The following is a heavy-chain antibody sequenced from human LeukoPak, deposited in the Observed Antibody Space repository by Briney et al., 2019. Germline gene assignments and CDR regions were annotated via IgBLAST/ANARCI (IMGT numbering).Heavy chain of an antibody. J-gene: IGHJ3*02. CDR3: ARDTYYYGSAFDI. D-gene: IGHD3-10*01. CDR2: ISSSSSYI. Sequence: PGGSLRLSCAASGFTFSSYSMNWVRQAPGKGLEWVSSISSSSSYIYYADSVKGRFTISRDNAKNSLYLQMNSLGAEDTAVYYCARDTYYYGSAFDIWGQGTMVTVSS. CDR1: GFTFSSYS. V-gene: IGHV3-21*01.